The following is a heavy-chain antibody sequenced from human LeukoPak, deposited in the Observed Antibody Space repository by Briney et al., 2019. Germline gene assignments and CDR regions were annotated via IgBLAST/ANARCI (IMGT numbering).Heavy chain of an antibody. CDR3: ARCVAVAGTCGY. V-gene: IGHV1-69*13. D-gene: IGHD6-19*01. Sequence: SVKVSRKASGGTFSSYAISWVRQAPGQGLEWMGGIIPIFGTANYAQKFQGRVTITADESTSTAYMELSSLRSEDTAVYYCARCVAVAGTCGYWGQGTLVTVSS. CDR1: GGTFSSYA. J-gene: IGHJ4*02. CDR2: IIPIFGTA.